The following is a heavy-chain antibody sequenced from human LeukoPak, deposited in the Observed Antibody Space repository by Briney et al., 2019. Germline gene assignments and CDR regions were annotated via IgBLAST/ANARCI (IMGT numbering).Heavy chain of an antibody. J-gene: IGHJ4*02. Sequence: GGSLRLSCAASGFTFSSYAMSWVSQAPGKGLEWVSAISGSGGSTYYADSVKGRFTISRDNSKNTLYLQMNSLRAEDTAVYYCAKASRQSITIFGVVIAPFDYWGQGTLVTVSS. CDR3: AKASRQSITIFGVVIAPFDY. CDR2: ISGSGGST. CDR1: GFTFSSYA. D-gene: IGHD3-3*01. V-gene: IGHV3-23*01.